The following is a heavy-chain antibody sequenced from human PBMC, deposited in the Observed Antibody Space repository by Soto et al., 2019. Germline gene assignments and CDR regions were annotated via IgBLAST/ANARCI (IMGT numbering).Heavy chain of an antibody. CDR3: ARDDRYNLNDEGCFDP. D-gene: IGHD1-20*01. J-gene: IGHJ5*02. CDR1: GYSFSEYD. Sequence: QVQLVQSGAEVKKPGASGKVSCKASGYSFSEYDINWVRQATGQGPERMGWMNPNSGNTGYAQKVQGRVTMTRNTSINTAYMELSSLGSEDTAVYYCARDDRYNLNDEGCFDPWGQGTLVTVSS. V-gene: IGHV1-8*01. CDR2: MNPNSGNT.